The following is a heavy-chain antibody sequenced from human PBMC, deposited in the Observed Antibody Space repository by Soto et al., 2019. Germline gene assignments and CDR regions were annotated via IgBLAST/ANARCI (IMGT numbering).Heavy chain of an antibody. CDR1: GGSISNYY. J-gene: IGHJ4*02. V-gene: IGHV4-59*08. Sequence: SETLSLTCIVSGGSISNYYWSWIRQPPGKGLEWFGYIYYSGITNYNPSLTSRVTISVDTSKNQFSLKLSSVTAADTAVYYCARHRYSYGVYYFDYWGQGTLVTVSS. CDR3: ARHRYSYGVYYFDY. CDR2: IYYSGIT. D-gene: IGHD5-18*01.